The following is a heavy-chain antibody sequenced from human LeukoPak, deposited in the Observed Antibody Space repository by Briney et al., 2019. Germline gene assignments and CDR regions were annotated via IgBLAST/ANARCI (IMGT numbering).Heavy chain of an antibody. CDR1: GFTFSSYW. J-gene: IGHJ4*02. Sequence: GESLKISCAASGFTFSSYWMSWVRQAPGKGLEWVANIKQDGSEKYYVDSVKGRFTISRDNAKNSQYLQMNSLRAEDTAVYYRARVDYSFGYWGQGTLVTVSS. V-gene: IGHV3-7*01. D-gene: IGHD2-15*01. CDR2: IKQDGSEK. CDR3: ARVDYSFGY.